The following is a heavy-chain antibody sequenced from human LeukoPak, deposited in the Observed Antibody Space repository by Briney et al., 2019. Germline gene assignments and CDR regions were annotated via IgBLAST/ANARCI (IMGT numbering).Heavy chain of an antibody. CDR2: ISSSGGTT. D-gene: IGHD2-15*01. V-gene: IGHV3-23*01. CDR1: GFTFSSYG. CDR3: AKNGDRGAYCSGGSCYPYYYYMDV. Sequence: GGSLRLSCAASGFTFSSYGMSWVRQDPGRGLEWVAAISSSGGTTYYADSVKGRFTISRDNSKNTLYLQMNSLRAEDTAIYYCAKNGDRGAYCSGGSCYPYYYYMDVWGKGTTVTISS. J-gene: IGHJ6*03.